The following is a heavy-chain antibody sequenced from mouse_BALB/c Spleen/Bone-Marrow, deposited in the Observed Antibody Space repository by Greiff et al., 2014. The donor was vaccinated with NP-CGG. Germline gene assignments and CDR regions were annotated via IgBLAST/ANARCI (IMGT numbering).Heavy chain of an antibody. Sequence: QVQLQQSGPELVKPGASVKISCKASGYSFTSYYIHWVKQRPGQRLEWIGWIFPGSGNTKYNEKFKGKATLTADTSSSTAYMQLSSLTSEDSAVYFCARSGYVGNYPYFDYWGQGTTLTVSS. D-gene: IGHD2-1*01. CDR3: ARSGYVGNYPYFDY. CDR1: GYSFTSYY. J-gene: IGHJ2*01. V-gene: IGHV1-66*01. CDR2: IFPGSGNT.